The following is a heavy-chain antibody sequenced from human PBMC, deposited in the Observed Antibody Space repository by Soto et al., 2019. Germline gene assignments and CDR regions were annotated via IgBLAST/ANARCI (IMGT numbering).Heavy chain of an antibody. CDR2: IYWNDDE. V-gene: IGHV2-5*01. Sequence: QITLKESCPTLVKPTQTLTLTCTFSGFSVSSGVMGVGRIRQPPGAALEWLALIYWNDDERYNPSLKTKLTMTKETSKSQVVLTMTTMDPVDTATYYSAHNILWDHNGGFYRSWGPGTLVTVSS. J-gene: IGHJ4*02. CDR3: AHNILWDHNGGFYRS. CDR1: GFSVSSGVMG. D-gene: IGHD3-3*01.